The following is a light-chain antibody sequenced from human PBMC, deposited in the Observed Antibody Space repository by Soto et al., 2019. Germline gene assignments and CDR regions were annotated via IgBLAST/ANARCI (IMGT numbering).Light chain of an antibody. Sequence: EIVLTQSPATLSLSPGERATLSRRASQSVGSSLAWYQQKPGQAPRLLIYDASNRATGIPARFSGSGSGTDFTLTISRLEPEDFAVYYCQQYGSSPTWTFGQGTKVDI. CDR3: QQYGSSPTWT. CDR1: QSVGSS. V-gene: IGKV3-20*01. J-gene: IGKJ1*01. CDR2: DAS.